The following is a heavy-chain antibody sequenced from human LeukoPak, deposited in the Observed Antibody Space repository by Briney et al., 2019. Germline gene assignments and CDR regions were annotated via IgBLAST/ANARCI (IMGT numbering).Heavy chain of an antibody. CDR2: IHSGGST. J-gene: IGHJ4*02. CDR1: GFTVSSNY. V-gene: IGHV3-66*01. D-gene: IGHD4-17*01. CDR3: ARARYGDYFDY. Sequence: PGGSLRLSCAASGFTVSSNYMSWVRQAPGKGLEWVSVIHSGGSTYYADSVKGRFTISRDNSKNTLYLQMNSLRAEDTAVYYCARARYGDYFDYWGQGTLVTVSS.